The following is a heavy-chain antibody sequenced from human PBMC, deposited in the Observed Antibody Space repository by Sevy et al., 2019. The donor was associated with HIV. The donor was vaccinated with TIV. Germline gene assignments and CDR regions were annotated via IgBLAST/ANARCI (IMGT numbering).Heavy chain of an antibody. D-gene: IGHD2-2*01. Sequence: GGSLRLSCAASGFTFSSYGMHWVRQAPGKGLEWEAFIRYDGSNKYYADSVKGRFTISRDNSKNTLYLQMNSLRAEDTAVYYCASAFHIVVGPAAYYYYYGMDVWGQGTTVTVSS. CDR3: ASAFHIVVGPAAYYYYYGMDV. V-gene: IGHV3-30*02. CDR1: GFTFSSYG. J-gene: IGHJ6*02. CDR2: IRYDGSNK.